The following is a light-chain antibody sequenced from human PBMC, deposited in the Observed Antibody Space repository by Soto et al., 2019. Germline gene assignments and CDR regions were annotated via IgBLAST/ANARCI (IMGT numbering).Light chain of an antibody. CDR2: GAS. CDR3: QQFGTSRLT. Sequence: EIVLTQSPGTLSLSPGERATLSCRASQSVSSRSLAWYQQNPGQAPRLLIYGASNRATGIPDRFSGSGSGTDFTLTISRLEPEDFAMYYCQQFGTSRLTFGGGTKVDIK. CDR1: QSVSSRS. V-gene: IGKV3-20*01. J-gene: IGKJ4*01.